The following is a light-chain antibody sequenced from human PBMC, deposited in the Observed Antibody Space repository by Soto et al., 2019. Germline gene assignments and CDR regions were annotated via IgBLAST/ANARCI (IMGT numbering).Light chain of an antibody. CDR2: GTS. CDR3: QQYGNSPIT. Sequence: EIVLTQSPGTLSLSPGERSTLSCSASQSVSSSYLAWYQQKPGQAPRLLIYGTSSRATGIPDRFSGSGSGTDFTLTISRLEPEDFAVYYCQQYGNSPITFGQGTRLEI. J-gene: IGKJ5*01. CDR1: QSVSSSY. V-gene: IGKV3-20*01.